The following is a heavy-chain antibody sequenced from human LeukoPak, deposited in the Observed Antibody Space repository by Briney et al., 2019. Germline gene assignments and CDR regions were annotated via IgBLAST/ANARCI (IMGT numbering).Heavy chain of an antibody. Sequence: GESLKIPCRGSGYIFTSYWIAWVRQMPGKGLQWIGIIFPGDSDTRYSPSFQGQVTVSADKSISTAYLQWSSLKASDTATYYCARQPGSGAWGQGTLVTVSS. V-gene: IGHV5-51*01. J-gene: IGHJ5*02. CDR1: GYIFTSYW. CDR2: IFPGDSDT. D-gene: IGHD1-14*01. CDR3: ARQPGSGA.